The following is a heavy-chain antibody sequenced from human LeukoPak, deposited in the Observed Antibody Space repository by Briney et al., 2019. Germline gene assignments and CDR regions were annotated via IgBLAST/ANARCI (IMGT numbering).Heavy chain of an antibody. CDR3: AREQNSGSRLHRGFDY. Sequence: GGSLRLSCAASGFTFSSYGMHWVRQAPGKGLEWVAVIRYDGSNKYYADSVKGRFTISRDNSKNTLYLQMNSLRAEDTAVYYCAREQNSGSRLHRGFDYWGQGTLVTVSS. CDR1: GFTFSSYG. D-gene: IGHD1-26*01. V-gene: IGHV3-33*01. J-gene: IGHJ4*02. CDR2: IRYDGSNK.